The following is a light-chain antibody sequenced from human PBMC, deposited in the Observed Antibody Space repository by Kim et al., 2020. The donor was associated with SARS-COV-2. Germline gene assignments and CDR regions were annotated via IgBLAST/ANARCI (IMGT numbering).Light chain of an antibody. CDR3: QQRSNWALT. V-gene: IGKV3-11*01. CDR2: DAS. Sequence: LSPGERATLACRASQSVSSYLAWYQQKPGQAPRLLIYDASNRATGSPAMFSGSGSGTDFTRTISSLEHEDLAVYYCQQRSNWALTVCGGTKVDIK. CDR1: QSVSSY. J-gene: IGKJ4*01.